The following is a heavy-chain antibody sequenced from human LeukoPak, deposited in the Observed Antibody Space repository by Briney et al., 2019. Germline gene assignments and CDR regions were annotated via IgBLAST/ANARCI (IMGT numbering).Heavy chain of an antibody. V-gene: IGHV3-48*01. CDR1: GFTFNNYG. CDR3: ARTYDFGIGPPGDAFDN. J-gene: IGHJ3*02. CDR2: IRGRSDTT. Sequence: GGSLRLSCAASGFTFNNYGMNWLRQAPGKGWEWFASIRGRSDTTYYADSVQGRFTISRDNAEDSVYLQMNSLRVEDTAVYYCARTYDFGIGPPGDAFDNWGQGTLVTVFS. D-gene: IGHD3-3*01.